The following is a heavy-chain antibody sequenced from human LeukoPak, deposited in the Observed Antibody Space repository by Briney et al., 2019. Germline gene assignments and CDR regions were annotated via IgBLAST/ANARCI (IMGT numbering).Heavy chain of an antibody. J-gene: IGHJ5*02. CDR2: IKSKTDGGTT. V-gene: IGHV3-15*07. CDR3: TTDRSAHSRYNWFDP. CDR1: GFTFSNAW. Sequence: PGGSLRLSCAASGFTFSNAWMNWVRQAPGKGLEWVGRIKSKTDGGTTDYAAPVKGRFTISRDDSKNTLYLQMNSLKTEDTAVYYCTTDRSAHSRYNWFDPWGQGTLVTVSS. D-gene: IGHD2-15*01.